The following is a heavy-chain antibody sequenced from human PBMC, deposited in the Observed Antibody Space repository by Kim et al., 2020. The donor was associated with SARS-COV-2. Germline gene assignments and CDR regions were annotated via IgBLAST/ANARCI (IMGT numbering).Heavy chain of an antibody. V-gene: IGHV4-34*01. CDR3: ARRGVAARPRYYYYMDV. Sequence: SETLSLTCAVYGGSFSGYYWSWIRQPPGKGLEWIGEINHSGSTNYNPSLKSRVTISVDTSKNQFSLKLSSVTAADTAVYYCARRGVAARPRYYYYMDVWG. CDR1: GGSFSGYY. D-gene: IGHD6-6*01. CDR2: INHSGST. J-gene: IGHJ6*03.